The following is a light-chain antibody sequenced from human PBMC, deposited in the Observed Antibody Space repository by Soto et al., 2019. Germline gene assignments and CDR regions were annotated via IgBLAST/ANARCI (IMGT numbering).Light chain of an antibody. CDR3: SSYSTSSTLYV. CDR1: SSDVGAYNY. J-gene: IGLJ1*01. Sequence: QSALTQPASVSGSPGQSITISCTGTSSDVGAYNYVSWYQQHPGKAPRLMICDVSNRPSGVSNRFSGSKSGNTASLTISGLQADDEADYYCSSYSTSSTLYVFGTGTKLTVL. CDR2: DVS. V-gene: IGLV2-14*01.